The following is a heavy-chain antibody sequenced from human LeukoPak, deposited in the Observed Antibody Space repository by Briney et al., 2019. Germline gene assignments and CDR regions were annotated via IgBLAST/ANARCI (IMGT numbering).Heavy chain of an antibody. CDR1: GGSFSGYY. D-gene: IGHD5-18*01. CDR2: INHSGST. J-gene: IGHJ4*02. CDR3: ARELRGYSYGSVDY. Sequence: ETSETPSLTCAVYGGSFSGYYWSWIRQPPGKGLEWIGEINHSGSTSYNPSLKSRVTISVDTSKNQFSLKLSSVTAADTAVYYCARELRGYSYGSVDYWGQGTLVTVSS. V-gene: IGHV4-34*01.